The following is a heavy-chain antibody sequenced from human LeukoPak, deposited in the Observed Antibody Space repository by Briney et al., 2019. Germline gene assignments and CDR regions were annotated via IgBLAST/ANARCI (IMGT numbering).Heavy chain of an antibody. Sequence: PGGSLRLSCAASGFTFSSYAMHWVRQAPGKGLEWVAVISYDGSNKYYADSVKGRFTISRDNSKNTLYLQMNSLRAEDTAVYYCAREGHYYDSSGPTGAFDYWGQGTLVTVSS. J-gene: IGHJ4*02. CDR1: GFTFSSYA. CDR3: AREGHYYDSSGPTGAFDY. D-gene: IGHD3-22*01. V-gene: IGHV3-30-3*01. CDR2: ISYDGSNK.